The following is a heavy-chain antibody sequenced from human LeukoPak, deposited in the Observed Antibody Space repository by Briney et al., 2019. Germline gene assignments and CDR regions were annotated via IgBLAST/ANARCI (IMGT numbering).Heavy chain of an antibody. CDR2: IYYSGST. V-gene: IGHV4-39*01. Sequence: SETLSLTCTVSGGSISSSRYYWGWIRQPPGKGLEWIGSIYYSGSTYYNPSLKSRVTISVDTSKNQFSLKLSSVTAADTAVYYCARLVGLGELSLMDYWGQGTLVTVS. J-gene: IGHJ4*02. CDR3: ARLVGLGELSLMDY. D-gene: IGHD3-16*02. CDR1: GGSISSSRYY.